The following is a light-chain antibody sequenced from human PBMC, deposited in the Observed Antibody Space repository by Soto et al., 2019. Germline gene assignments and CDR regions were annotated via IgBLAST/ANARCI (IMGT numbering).Light chain of an antibody. CDR2: DAS. V-gene: IGKV1-5*01. CDR3: QQYNSHSHT. Sequence: DIQMTQSPSTLSASVGDRVTITCRASQTFSNWLAWYQQKPGKAPKLLIYDASSLESGVPARLSGSESGTDFTLTISSLQPDDFATYYCQQYNSHSHTFGQGTKVEMK. CDR1: QTFSNW. J-gene: IGKJ2*01.